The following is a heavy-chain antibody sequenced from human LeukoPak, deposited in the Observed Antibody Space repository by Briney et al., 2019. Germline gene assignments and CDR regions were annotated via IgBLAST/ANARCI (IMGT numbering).Heavy chain of an antibody. CDR3: AESYDSSGYYPFDAFDI. D-gene: IGHD3-22*01. CDR2: IYYSGST. CDR1: GGSISSSSYY. J-gene: IGHJ3*02. Sequence: SETLSLTCTVSGGSISSSSYYWGWIRQPPGKGLEWIGSIYYSGSTYYNPSLKSRVTISVDTSKNQFSLKLSSVTAADTAVYYCAESYDSSGYYPFDAFDIWGQGTMVTVSS. V-gene: IGHV4-39*01.